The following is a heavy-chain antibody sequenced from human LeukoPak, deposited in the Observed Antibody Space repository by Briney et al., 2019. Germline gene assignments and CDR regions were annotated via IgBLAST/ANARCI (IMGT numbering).Heavy chain of an antibody. CDR2: INPNSGGT. V-gene: IGHV1-2*02. Sequence: ASVKVSCKASGYTFTGYCMHWVRQAPGQGLEWMGWINPNSGGTNYAQQFQGRVTMTRDTSISTAYMELSRLRSDDTAVYHCARAPPTEWFGELLSGDYFDYWGQGTLVTVSS. D-gene: IGHD3-10*01. J-gene: IGHJ4*02. CDR1: GYTFTGYC. CDR3: ARAPPTEWFGELLSGDYFDY.